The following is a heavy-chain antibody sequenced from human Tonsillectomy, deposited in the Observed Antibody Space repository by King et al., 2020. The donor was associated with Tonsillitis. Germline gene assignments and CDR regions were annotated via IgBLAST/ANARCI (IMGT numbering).Heavy chain of an antibody. CDR2: ISGSSSNT. CDR1: GFTFSSYA. D-gene: IGHD6-19*01. V-gene: IGHV3-23*04. J-gene: IGHJ4*02. Sequence: VQLVESGGGLVQPGGSLRLSCAASGFTFSSYAMSWGRQAPGKGLEWVSAISGSSSNTYYADSVRGRFTISRANSKNTLYLQMSSLRAEDTALYYCAKDLRGYSSGWYGGSSFDYWGQGTLVTVSS. CDR3: AKDLRGYSSGWYGGSSFDY.